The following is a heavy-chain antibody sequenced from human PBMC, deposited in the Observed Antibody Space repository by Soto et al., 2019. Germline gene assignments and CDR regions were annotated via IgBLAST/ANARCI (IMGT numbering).Heavy chain of an antibody. D-gene: IGHD2-15*01. V-gene: IGHV1-8*01. Sequence: ASVKVSCKASGYTFTSYDINWVRQATGQGLEWMGWMNPNSGNTGYAQKFQGRVTMTRNTSISTAYMELSSLRSEDTAVYYCARGPTVVTHYCMDVWGQGTTVTVSS. CDR2: MNPNSGNT. J-gene: IGHJ6*02. CDR3: ARGPTVVTHYCMDV. CDR1: GYTFTSYD.